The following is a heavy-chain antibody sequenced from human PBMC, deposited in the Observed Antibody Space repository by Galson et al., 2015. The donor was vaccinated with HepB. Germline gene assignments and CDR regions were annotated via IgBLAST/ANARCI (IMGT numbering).Heavy chain of an antibody. D-gene: IGHD3-22*01. CDR2: IIPIFRTT. CDR3: ARGAQYYYDSSGLHFDY. J-gene: IGHJ4*02. Sequence: SVKVSCKASGDTFSNYAINWVRQAPGQGPEWMGGIIPIFRTTYYAQKFKGRVTITADKSTRTAYMDLSSLRSEDTAVYYCARGAQYYYDSSGLHFDYWGQGTLVTVSS. CDR1: GDTFSNYA. V-gene: IGHV1-69*06.